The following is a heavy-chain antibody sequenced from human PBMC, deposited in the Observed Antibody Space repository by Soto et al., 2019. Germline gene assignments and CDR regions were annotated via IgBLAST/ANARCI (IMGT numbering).Heavy chain of an antibody. CDR1: GYTFTSYG. V-gene: IGHV1-18*01. Sequence: AAVQVSCKASGYTFTSYGISWVRQAPGQGLEWMGWISAYNGNTNYAQKLQGRVTMTTDTSTSTAYMELRSLRSDDTAVYYCASGANTYYDFWRGYSIKNHYDVMDVRGQGSTVRVSS. D-gene: IGHD3-3*01. CDR2: ISAYNGNT. J-gene: IGHJ6*02. CDR3: ASGANTYYDFWRGYSIKNHYDVMDV.